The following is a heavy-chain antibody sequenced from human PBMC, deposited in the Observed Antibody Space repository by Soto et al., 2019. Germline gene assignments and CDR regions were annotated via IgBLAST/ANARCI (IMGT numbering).Heavy chain of an antibody. Sequence: SETLSLTCTVSGGSISSGDYYWSWIRHPPGKGLEWIGYIYYSGSTYYNPSLKSRVTISVDTSKNQFSLKLSSVTAADTAVYYCARDRVYYDSSGYIGWAFDIWGQGTMVTVSS. D-gene: IGHD3-22*01. CDR1: GGSISSGDYY. CDR3: ARDRVYYDSSGYIGWAFDI. V-gene: IGHV4-30-4*01. J-gene: IGHJ3*02. CDR2: IYYSGST.